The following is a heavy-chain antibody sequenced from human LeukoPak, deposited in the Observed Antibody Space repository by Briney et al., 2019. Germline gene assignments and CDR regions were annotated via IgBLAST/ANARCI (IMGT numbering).Heavy chain of an antibody. CDR3: ARGAYGDYREYYFDY. Sequence: ASVKVSCKASGYTFTSYAMNWVRQAPGQGLEWMGWINTNTGNPTYAQGFTGRFVFSLDTSVSTAYLQISSLKAEDTAVYYCARGAYGDYREYYFDYWGQGTLVTVSS. CDR2: INTNTGNP. V-gene: IGHV7-4-1*02. D-gene: IGHD4-17*01. CDR1: GYTFTSYA. J-gene: IGHJ4*02.